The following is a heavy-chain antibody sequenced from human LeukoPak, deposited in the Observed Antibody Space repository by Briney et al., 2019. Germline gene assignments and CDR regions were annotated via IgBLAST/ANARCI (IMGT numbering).Heavy chain of an antibody. Sequence: SSLKLSCKASGGTFSSYAISWVRQAPGQGLGWVGGIIPIFGTANYAQKFQGRVTITTDESTSTAYMELSSLRSEDTAVYYCASREDSSSSAFDYWGQGTLVTVSS. V-gene: IGHV1-69*05. CDR2: IIPIFGTA. CDR3: ASREDSSSSAFDY. CDR1: GGTFSSYA. J-gene: IGHJ4*02. D-gene: IGHD6-6*01.